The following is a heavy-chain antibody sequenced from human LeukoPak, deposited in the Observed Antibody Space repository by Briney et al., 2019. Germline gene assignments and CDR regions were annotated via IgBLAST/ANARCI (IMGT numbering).Heavy chain of an antibody. D-gene: IGHD3-22*01. J-gene: IGHJ4*02. CDR1: GFTFSRYA. CDR2: ISYDGSNK. V-gene: IGHV3-30*04. Sequence: GGSLRLSCAASGFTFSRYAMNWVRQAPGKGLEWVAVISYDGSNKYYADSMKGRFTISRDNSKNTLYLQMNSLRAEDTAVYYCARAPRYYYDSSGYYWDYWGQGTLVTVSS. CDR3: ARAPRYYYDSSGYYWDY.